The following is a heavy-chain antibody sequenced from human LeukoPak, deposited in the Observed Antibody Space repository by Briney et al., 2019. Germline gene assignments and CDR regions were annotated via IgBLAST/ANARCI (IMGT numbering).Heavy chain of an antibody. CDR3: ARETYYYDSSGYYPYMDV. D-gene: IGHD3-22*01. V-gene: IGHV4-38-2*02. Sequence: PSETLSLTCAVSGYSISSGYYWGWIRQPPGKGLEWIGSIYHSGSTYYNPSLKSRVTISVETSKNQFSLKLSSVTAADTAVHYCARETYYYDSSGYYPYMDVWGKGTTVTVSS. CDR1: GYSISSGYY. CDR2: IYHSGST. J-gene: IGHJ6*03.